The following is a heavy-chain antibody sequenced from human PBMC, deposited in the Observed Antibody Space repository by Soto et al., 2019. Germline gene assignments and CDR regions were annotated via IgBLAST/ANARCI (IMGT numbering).Heavy chain of an antibody. D-gene: IGHD3-16*01. J-gene: IGHJ5*02. Sequence: QITLKESGPTLVKPTQTLTLTCTFSGFSFSTSEVAVGWIRQPPGKALEWLALIYWDDNKRYSPSLKNRLTLPKATSKNRVVLTLTNMDPVDTATYYCANRRGFGGCFAPGGQGPLVTVSS. CDR2: IYWDDNK. CDR3: ANRRGFGGCFAP. V-gene: IGHV2-5*02. CDR1: GFSFSTSEVA.